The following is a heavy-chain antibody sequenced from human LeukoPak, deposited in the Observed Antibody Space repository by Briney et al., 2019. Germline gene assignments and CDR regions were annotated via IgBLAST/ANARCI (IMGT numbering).Heavy chain of an antibody. D-gene: IGHD3-22*01. J-gene: IGHJ4*02. CDR2: IKQDGSEK. Sequence: PGGSLRLSCAASGFTFYTYSMNWVRQAPGKGLEWVANIKQDGSEKYYVDSVKGRSTISRDNAKNSLYLQMNSLRAEDTAVYYCARVAYYYDSSGAMDYWGQGTLVTVSS. V-gene: IGHV3-7*01. CDR3: ARVAYYYDSSGAMDY. CDR1: GFTFYTYS.